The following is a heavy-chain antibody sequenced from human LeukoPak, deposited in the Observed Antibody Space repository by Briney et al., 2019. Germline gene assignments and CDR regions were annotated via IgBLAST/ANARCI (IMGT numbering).Heavy chain of an antibody. CDR1: GFTFSSYW. CDR3: ARSKPPAVKDYYGLDV. D-gene: IGHD6-13*01. V-gene: IGHV3-7*02. J-gene: IGHJ6*02. Sequence: GGSLRLSCAASGFTFSSYWMNWVPQAPGKGVEWVANINRDGSEKYYVDSVRGRFTISRDTSKNTLYLLMNSLRAEDTAVYFCARSKPPAVKDYYGLDVWGQGTTVTVSS. CDR2: INRDGSEK.